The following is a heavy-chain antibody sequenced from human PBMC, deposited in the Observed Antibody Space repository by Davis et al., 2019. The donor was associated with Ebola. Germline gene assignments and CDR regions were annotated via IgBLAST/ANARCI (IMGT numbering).Heavy chain of an antibody. Sequence: AASVKVSCKASGYTLTSHYMNWVRQAPGQGLEWMGKIVPILGITNYAQKFQGRVTMTRDTSTSTVYMELSSLRSEDTAVYYCAASVRAVAGDYWGQGTLVTVSS. CDR3: AASVRAVAGDY. V-gene: IGHV1-46*01. CDR2: IVPILGIT. CDR1: GYTLTSHY. D-gene: IGHD6-19*01. J-gene: IGHJ4*02.